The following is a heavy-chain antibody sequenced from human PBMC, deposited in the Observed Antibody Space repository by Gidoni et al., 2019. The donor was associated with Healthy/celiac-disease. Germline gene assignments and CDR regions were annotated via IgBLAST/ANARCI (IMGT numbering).Heavy chain of an antibody. D-gene: IGHD3-22*01. Sequence: VQLVESGGGLVKPGGSLRLSCEASGFTFSKAWMSWVGQAPGKGLEWVGRIKSKTDGGTTDYAAPVKGRFTISRDDSKNTLYLQMNSLKTEDTAVYYCTTSYYYDSSGYYWTEYFQHWGQGTLVTVSS. V-gene: IGHV3-15*01. CDR3: TTSYYYDSSGYYWTEYFQH. CDR1: GFTFSKAW. J-gene: IGHJ1*01. CDR2: IKSKTDGGTT.